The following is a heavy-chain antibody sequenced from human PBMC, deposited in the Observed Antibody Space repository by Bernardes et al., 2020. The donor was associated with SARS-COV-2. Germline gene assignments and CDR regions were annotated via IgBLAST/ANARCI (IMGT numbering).Heavy chain of an antibody. J-gene: IGHJ4*02. Sequence: GGSLRLSCAASGFTFSNYDMSWVRQAPGKGLEWVSAIRDSGDYTYYADSVKGRFTISRDNAKSTLYLQMNSLRAEDTAIYYCAKRGVGASYSFDYWGQGTLVTVSS. CDR2: IRDSGDYT. D-gene: IGHD1-26*01. CDR3: AKRGVGASYSFDY. V-gene: IGHV3-23*01. CDR1: GFTFSNYD.